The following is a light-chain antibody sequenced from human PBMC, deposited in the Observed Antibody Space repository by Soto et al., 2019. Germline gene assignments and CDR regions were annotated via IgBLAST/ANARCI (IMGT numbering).Light chain of an antibody. J-gene: IGKJ1*01. CDR1: QGINRW. CDR2: GSS. CDR3: QQAYNFPWT. V-gene: IGKV1-12*01. Sequence: DIQMTQSPSSVSASVGDRVTITCRASQGINRWLAWYQQKPGRAPKLLIYGSSTLQTGVPSRFHGSGSGTDFTLSISSLQPEDFATYFCQQAYNFPWTFGQGTKVEFK.